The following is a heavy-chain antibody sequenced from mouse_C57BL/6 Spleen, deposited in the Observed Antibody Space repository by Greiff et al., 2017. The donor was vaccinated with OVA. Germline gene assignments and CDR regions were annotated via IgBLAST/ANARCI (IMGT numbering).Heavy chain of an antibody. J-gene: IGHJ3*01. D-gene: IGHD1-1*01. CDR3: ARDGSSGGFAY. CDR1: GYTFTSYW. V-gene: IGHV1-59*01. CDR2: IDPSDSYT. Sequence: QVQLQQPGAELVRPGTSVKLSCKASGYTFTSYWMHWVKQRPGQGLEWIGVIDPSDSYTNYNQKFKGKATLTVDTSSSTAYMQLSSLTSEDSAVYYCARDGSSGGFAYWGQGTLVTVSA.